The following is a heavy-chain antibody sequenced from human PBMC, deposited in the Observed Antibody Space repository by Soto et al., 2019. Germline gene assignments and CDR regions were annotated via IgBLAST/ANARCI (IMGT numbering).Heavy chain of an antibody. CDR2: IAYDGSDK. J-gene: IGHJ4*02. D-gene: IGHD4-17*01. CDR3: ASGTMTTVITDFDY. Sequence: QVHLVESGGGVVQPGRSLRLSCAASGFTFSSYAMHWVRQAPGKGLEWVAMIAYDGSDKYCADSVKGRFTISRDNSKNTLFLQMNSLRTDDTAVYYCASGTMTTVITDFDYWGQGTLVTVSS. CDR1: GFTFSSYA. V-gene: IGHV3-30-3*01.